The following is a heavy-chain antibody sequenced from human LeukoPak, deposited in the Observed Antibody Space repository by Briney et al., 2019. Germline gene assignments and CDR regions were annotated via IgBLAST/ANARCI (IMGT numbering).Heavy chain of an antibody. D-gene: IGHD6-13*01. Sequence: ASVKVSCKAAGYTFTSYDISWVRQAPGQGLEWMGWISVYDGRTNYAQKLQGRVTMTTDTSTSTAYMELRSLRSDDTAVYYCARDPITATGRRYFDYWGQGTLVTVSP. CDR1: GYTFTSYD. J-gene: IGHJ4*02. V-gene: IGHV1-18*01. CDR3: ARDPITATGRRYFDY. CDR2: ISVYDGRT.